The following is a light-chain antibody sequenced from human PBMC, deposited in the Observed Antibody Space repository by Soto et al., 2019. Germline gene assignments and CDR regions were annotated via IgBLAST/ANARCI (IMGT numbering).Light chain of an antibody. CDR3: QSYDSSLSADV. CDR2: ANI. V-gene: IGLV1-40*01. Sequence: SVLTQPPSVSGAPGQRVNISCAGSRSNIGAGNDVHWYQHLPGTAPQLLIYANINRPSGVPDRFSGSKSGTSASLAITGLQAEDEADYYCQSYDSSLSADVFGTGTKVTVL. J-gene: IGLJ1*01. CDR1: RSNIGAGND.